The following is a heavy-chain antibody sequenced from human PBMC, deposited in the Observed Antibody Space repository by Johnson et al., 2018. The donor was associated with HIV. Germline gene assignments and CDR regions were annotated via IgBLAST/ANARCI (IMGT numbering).Heavy chain of an antibody. CDR1: GFTVSSNY. J-gene: IGHJ3*02. CDR2: IYSGGST. CDR3: AKLIVNWNYDEQPSRAFDI. Sequence: MQLVESGGGLIQPGGSLRLSCAASGFTVSSNYMSWVRQAPGKGLEWVSVIYSGGSTYYADSVKGRFTISRDNSKNTVYLEMNSLRAEDTALYYCAKLIVNWNYDEQPSRAFDIWGQGTMVTVSS. V-gene: IGHV3-66*03. D-gene: IGHD1-7*01.